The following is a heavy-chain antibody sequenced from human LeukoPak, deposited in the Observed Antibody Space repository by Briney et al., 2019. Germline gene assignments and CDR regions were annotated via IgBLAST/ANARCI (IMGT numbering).Heavy chain of an antibody. CDR3: ARDPNYDFWSGYEDAFDI. J-gene: IGHJ3*02. CDR1: GYTFTSYY. V-gene: IGHV1-46*01. D-gene: IGHD3-3*01. Sequence: ASVKVSCKASGYTFTSYYMHWVRQAPGQGLEWMGIINPSGGSTSYAQKFQGRVTMTRDTSTSTVYMELSSLRSEDTAVYYCARDPNYDFWSGYEDAFDIWGQGTMVTVSS. CDR2: INPSGGST.